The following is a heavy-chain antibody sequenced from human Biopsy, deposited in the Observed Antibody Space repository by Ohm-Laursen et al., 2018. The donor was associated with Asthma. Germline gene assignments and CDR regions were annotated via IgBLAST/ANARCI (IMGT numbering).Heavy chain of an antibody. Sequence: TLSLTCAVSGASINSGGFSWKWIRQPPGKGLELIAYLFHSGATHYNPSLKSRVTISVDRSQRQFSLKVNSVTAADTAVYYCARMNTLIQAANYFSYAMDVWGQGTTVTVSS. V-gene: IGHV4-30-2*01. D-gene: IGHD3-9*01. CDR3: ARMNTLIQAANYFSYAMDV. J-gene: IGHJ6*02. CDR1: GASINSGGFS. CDR2: LFHSGAT.